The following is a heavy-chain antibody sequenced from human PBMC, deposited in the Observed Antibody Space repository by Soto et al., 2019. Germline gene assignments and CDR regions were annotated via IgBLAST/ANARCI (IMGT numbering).Heavy chain of an antibody. CDR2: IIPIFGTA. V-gene: IGHV1-69*01. D-gene: IGHD1-7*01. J-gene: IGHJ5*02. CDR1: GGTFSSYA. Sequence: QVQLVQSGAEVKKPGSSVKVSCKASGGTFSSYAISWVRQAPGQGLEWMGGIIPIFGTANYAQKFQGRVTITAVESTSTAYRELSSLSSEDTAVYYCERDRGGGTTYNWFDPWGQGTLVTVSS. CDR3: ERDRGGGTTYNWFDP.